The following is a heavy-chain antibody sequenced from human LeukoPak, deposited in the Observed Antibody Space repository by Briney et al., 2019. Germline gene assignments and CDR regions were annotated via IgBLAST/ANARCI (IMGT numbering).Heavy chain of an antibody. D-gene: IGHD3-9*01. V-gene: IGHV3-30*18. CDR3: AKDRRVYDILTPFDY. CDR1: GFTFSSYG. Sequence: GGSLRISCAASGFTFSSYGMHWVRQAPGKGLGWGAVISNDAGNKYYADSMKGRFTISRDNSKNTLYLQMNSLRAEDTAVYFCAKDRRVYDILTPFDYWGQGTLVTVSS. J-gene: IGHJ4*02. CDR2: ISNDAGNK.